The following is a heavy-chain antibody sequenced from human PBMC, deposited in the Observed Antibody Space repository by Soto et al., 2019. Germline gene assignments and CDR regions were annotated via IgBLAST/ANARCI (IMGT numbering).Heavy chain of an antibody. CDR1: GFSFSDYT. CDR3: SRFHYGHYFLDY. V-gene: IGHV3-21*06. CDR2: ISSSSSDYT. J-gene: IGHJ4*02. D-gene: IGHD4-17*01. Sequence: EVQLVESGGGLVKPGGSLRLSCAASGFSFSDYTMNWVRQAPGKGLEWVSAISSSSSDYTFYADSVRGRFTISRDNANNSLFLQMHSLRSEDTAVYYCSRFHYGHYFLDYCGQGNVLTVSS.